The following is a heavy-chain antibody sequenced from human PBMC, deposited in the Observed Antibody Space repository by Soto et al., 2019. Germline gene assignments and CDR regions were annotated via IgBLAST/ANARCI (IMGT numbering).Heavy chain of an antibody. V-gene: IGHV3-33*01. J-gene: IGHJ5*02. D-gene: IGHD7-27*01. Sequence: QVQLVESGGGVVQPGRSLRLSCVASGFTFSTYGMHWVRQAPGKGLEWVAVIWYDGSNSYHADSVKGRFTVSRDNSKKTLYLQMNSLRVEDTAIYFCAREEATGGRRFDPWGQGTLVTVSS. CDR3: AREEATGGRRFDP. CDR1: GFTFSTYG. CDR2: IWYDGSNS.